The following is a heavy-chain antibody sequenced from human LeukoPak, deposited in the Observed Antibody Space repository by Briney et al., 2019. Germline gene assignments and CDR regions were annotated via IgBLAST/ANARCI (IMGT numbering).Heavy chain of an antibody. V-gene: IGHV3-23*01. Sequence: GGSLRLSCTGSVFIFSRYAVSCVPEAPGKGLEWVSAISKNTVDTYYADSVKGRLTISRDSSKNTLYLQKNSLRAEDTPVYLRVRDMEPLQYFDIWGQGTLVTVSS. CDR3: VRDMEPLQYFDI. CDR2: ISKNTVDT. D-gene: IGHD3-9*01. CDR1: VFIFSRYA. J-gene: IGHJ1*01.